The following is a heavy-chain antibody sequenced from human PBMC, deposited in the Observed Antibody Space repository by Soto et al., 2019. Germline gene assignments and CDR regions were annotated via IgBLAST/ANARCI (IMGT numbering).Heavy chain of an antibody. D-gene: IGHD6-6*01. CDR2: IYSGGYT. J-gene: IGHJ4*02. CDR1: GFSVSNNY. CDR3: ARVVAARPY. V-gene: IGHV3-66*01. Sequence: EVQVVESGGRLVRPGESLRLSCTPSGFSVSNNYMSWVRQAPGKGLEWVSVIYSGGYTYYADSVRDRFIISRDNSKNIVYLQMNSLRDDDTAMYYCARVVAARPYWGQGTLVTVSA.